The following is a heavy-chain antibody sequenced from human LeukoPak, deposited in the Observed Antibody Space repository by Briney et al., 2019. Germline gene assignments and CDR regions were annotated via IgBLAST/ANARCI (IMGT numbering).Heavy chain of an antibody. Sequence: PSETLSLTCTVSGGSISSGSYYWGWIRQPPGKGLEWIGTIYYSGGTYYNPSLKSRVTISLDTSKNQFSLKLSSVTAADTAVYYCARCGYYDFWSGYNPATFDSWGQGTLVTVSS. CDR3: ARCGYYDFWSGYNPATFDS. CDR2: IYYSGGT. CDR1: GGSISSGSYY. J-gene: IGHJ4*02. V-gene: IGHV4-39*01. D-gene: IGHD3-3*01.